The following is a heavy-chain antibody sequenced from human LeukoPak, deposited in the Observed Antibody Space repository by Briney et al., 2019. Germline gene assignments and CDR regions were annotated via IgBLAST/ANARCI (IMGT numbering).Heavy chain of an antibody. Sequence: TGGSLRLSCAASGFTFSSYAMSWVRQAPGKGLEWVSAISGSGGNTYYADSMKGRFTISRDNSKNSLYLQMNSLRAEDTAVYYCARDRNWHSSGWSFDYWGQGTLVTVSS. J-gene: IGHJ4*02. CDR1: GFTFSSYA. V-gene: IGHV3-23*01. CDR2: ISGSGGNT. D-gene: IGHD6-19*01. CDR3: ARDRNWHSSGWSFDY.